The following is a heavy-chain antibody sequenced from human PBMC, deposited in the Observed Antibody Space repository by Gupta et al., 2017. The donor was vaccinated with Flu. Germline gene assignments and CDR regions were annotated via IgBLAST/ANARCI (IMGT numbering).Heavy chain of an antibody. CDR1: GDTFSTDS. CDR3: AREIPCGGDCYFLDS. V-gene: IGHV1-69*01. CDR2: ILPIIGAV. D-gene: IGHD2-21*02. Sequence: QVQLVQSGAEVKEPGSSVKVSCKASGDTFSTDSINWVRQAPGVGLEWMGGILPIIGAVNYAQQFQGRVTITADESTRTAYMELSSLRSGDTAVYYCAREIPCGGDCYFLDSWGQGTLVSVSA. J-gene: IGHJ4*02.